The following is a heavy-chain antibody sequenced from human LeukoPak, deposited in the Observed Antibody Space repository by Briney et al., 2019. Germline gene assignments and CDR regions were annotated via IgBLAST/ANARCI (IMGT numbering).Heavy chain of an antibody. V-gene: IGHV3-7*01. CDR3: ASGYSSSWSRPFDY. CDR1: GFTFSRYW. D-gene: IGHD6-13*01. CDR2: IKEDGSEK. Sequence: GGSLRLSCAASGFTFSRYWMSWVRQAPGKGLEWVANIKEDGSEKYYLDSVKGRLTISRDNSKNSLYLQVHSLRAEDTAVYYCASGYSSSWSRPFDYWGLGTLVTVSS. J-gene: IGHJ4*02.